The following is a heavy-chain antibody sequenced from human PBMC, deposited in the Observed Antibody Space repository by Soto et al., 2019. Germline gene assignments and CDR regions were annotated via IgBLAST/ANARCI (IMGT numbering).Heavy chain of an antibody. Sequence: APVKGSCKASGYTFTTYGISWGGQAPGQGLEWMGWISAYNGNTNYAQKLQGRVTMTTDTSTSTAYMELRSLRSDDTAVYYCATKSLHSSSSRDFDYWGQGTLVTVSS. V-gene: IGHV1-18*01. J-gene: IGHJ4*02. CDR1: GYTFTTYG. D-gene: IGHD6-6*01. CDR3: ATKSLHSSSSRDFDY. CDR2: ISAYNGNT.